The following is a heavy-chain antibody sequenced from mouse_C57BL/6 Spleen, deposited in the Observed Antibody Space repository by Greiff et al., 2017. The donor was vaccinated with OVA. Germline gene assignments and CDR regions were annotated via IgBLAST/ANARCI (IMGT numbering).Heavy chain of an antibody. CDR2: IDPENGDT. CDR1: GFNIKDDY. Sequence: EVQRVESGAELVRPGASVKLSCTASGFNIKDDYMHWVKQRPEQGLEWIGWIDPENGDTEYDSKFQGKATITADTSSTTAYLQLSSLTSEDTAVYYCTTFDYDGNCAMDYWGQGTSVTVSS. CDR3: TTFDYDGNCAMDY. D-gene: IGHD2-4*01. J-gene: IGHJ4*01. V-gene: IGHV14-4*01.